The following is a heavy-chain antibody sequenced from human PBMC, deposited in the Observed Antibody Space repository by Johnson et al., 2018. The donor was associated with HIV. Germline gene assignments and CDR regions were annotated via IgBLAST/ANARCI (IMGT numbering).Heavy chain of an antibody. CDR1: GFTFRSYD. D-gene: IGHD5-18*01. J-gene: IGHJ3*02. V-gene: IGHV3-13*01. CDR3: ASLRNWAMFRAFDI. Sequence: VQLVESGGGVVQPGRSLRLSCAVSGFTFRSYDMHWVRQATGKGLEWVSAIGTAGDTYYPGSVKGRFTISRDNAKSSVILQVNSLRAEDTALYYCASLRNWAMFRAFDIWGQGTMVTVSS. CDR2: IGTAGDT.